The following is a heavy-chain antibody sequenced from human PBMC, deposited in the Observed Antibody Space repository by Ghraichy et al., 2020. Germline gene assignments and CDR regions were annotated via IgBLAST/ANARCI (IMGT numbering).Heavy chain of an antibody. J-gene: IGHJ6*02. CDR2: IYHSGST. V-gene: IGHV4-4*02. D-gene: IGHD5-12*01. CDR1: GGSISSSNW. CDR3: ARDVTRIRYSGHDSKWVYGRDV. Sequence: SETLSLTCAVSGGSISSSNWWSWVRQPPGKGLEWIGEIYHSGSTNYNPSLKSRVTISVDKSKNQFSLKLSSVTAADTAVYYCARDVTRIRYSGHDSKWVYGRDVWGQGTTVTVS.